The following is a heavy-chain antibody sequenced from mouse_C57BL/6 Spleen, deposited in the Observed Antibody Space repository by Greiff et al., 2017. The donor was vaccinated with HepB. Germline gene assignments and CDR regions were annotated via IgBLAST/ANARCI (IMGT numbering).Heavy chain of an antibody. J-gene: IGHJ3*01. V-gene: IGHV1-42*01. CDR2: INPSTGGT. CDR3: ARARGTWFAY. Sequence: VQLQQSGPELVKPGASVKISCKASGYSFTGYYMNWVKQSPEKSLEWIGEINPSTGGTTYNQKFKAKATLTVDKSSSTAYMQLKSLTSEDSAVYYCARARGTWFAYWGQGTLVTVSA. CDR1: GYSFTGYY.